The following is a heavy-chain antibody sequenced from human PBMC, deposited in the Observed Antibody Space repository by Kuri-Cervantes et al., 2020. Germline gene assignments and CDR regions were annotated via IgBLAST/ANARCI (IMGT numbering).Heavy chain of an antibody. CDR2: IYYSGST. Sequence: SETLSLTCTVSGGSISSYYWSWIRQPPGKGLEWIGCIYYSGSTNYNPSLKSRVTISVDKSKNQFSLKLSSVTAADTAVYYCARDLGGSADYWGQGTLVTVSS. CDR1: GGSISSYY. J-gene: IGHJ4*02. CDR3: ARDLGGSADY. D-gene: IGHD3-16*01. V-gene: IGHV4-59*12.